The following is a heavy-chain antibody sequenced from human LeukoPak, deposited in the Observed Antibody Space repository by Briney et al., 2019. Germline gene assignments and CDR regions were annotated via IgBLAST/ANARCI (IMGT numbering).Heavy chain of an antibody. D-gene: IGHD6-19*01. Sequence: GESLKISCKGSGYSFTSYWIGWVRQMPGKGLEWMGRIDPSDSYTNYSPSFQGHVTISADKSISTAYLQWSSLKASDTAMYYRASGMILSGWYFSWGQGTLVTVSS. CDR2: IDPSDSYT. V-gene: IGHV5-10-1*01. J-gene: IGHJ5*02. CDR3: ASGMILSGWYFS. CDR1: GYSFTSYW.